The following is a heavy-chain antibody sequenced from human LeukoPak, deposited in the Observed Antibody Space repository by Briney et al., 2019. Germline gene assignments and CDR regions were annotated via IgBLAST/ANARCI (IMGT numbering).Heavy chain of an antibody. J-gene: IGHJ4*02. Sequence: PGRSLRLSCAASGFTFSSYGMHWVRQAPGKGLEWVAVISYDGSNKYCADSVKGRFTISRDNSKNTLYLQMNSLRAEDTAVYYCAKEYCSSTSCYFDYWGQGTLVTVSS. CDR3: AKEYCSSTSCYFDY. D-gene: IGHD2-2*01. V-gene: IGHV3-30*18. CDR2: ISYDGSNK. CDR1: GFTFSSYG.